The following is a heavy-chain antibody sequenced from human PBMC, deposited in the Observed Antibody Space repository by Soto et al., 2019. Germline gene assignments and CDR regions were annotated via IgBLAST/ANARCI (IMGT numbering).Heavy chain of an antibody. CDR3: ARTSIAARRGGMDV. CDR2: INPNSGGT. D-gene: IGHD6-6*01. J-gene: IGHJ6*02. CDR1: GYTCTVYY. Sequence: GASVKVSCKASGYTCTVYYMHGVRQSPVQGLEWMGWINPNSGGTNYAQKFQGRVTMTRDTSISTAYMELSRLRSDDTAVYYCARTSIAARRGGMDVWGQGTTVTVSS. V-gene: IGHV1-2*02.